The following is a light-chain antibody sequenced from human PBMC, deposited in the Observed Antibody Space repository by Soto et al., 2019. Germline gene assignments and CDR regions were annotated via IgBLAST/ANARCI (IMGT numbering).Light chain of an antibody. V-gene: IGKV1-5*03. CDR2: KAS. CDR1: QSISRY. Sequence: DIQMTQSPSTLSASVGDRVTIACRASQSISRYLAWYQQQPGKAPKLLIYKASSLESGVPSRFSGSGSWTEFTLTISSLQPDDFATYYCQHYSGYPLTFGGGTQVEIK. CDR3: QHYSGYPLT. J-gene: IGKJ4*01.